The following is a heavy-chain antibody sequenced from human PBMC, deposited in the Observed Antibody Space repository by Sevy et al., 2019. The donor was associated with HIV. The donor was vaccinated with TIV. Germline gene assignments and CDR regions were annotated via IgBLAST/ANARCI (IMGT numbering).Heavy chain of an antibody. CDR3: AKDRIAVRPRFLES. CDR1: GLTLSGSA. CDR2: ITGSGTTT. Sequence: GGSLRLSCAGSGLTLSGSAVTWVRQAPGKGLEWVSSITGSGTTTYYADSVGGRFTISRDNSKNTVYLQMNSLRPDDTAVYHCAKDRIAVRPRFLESWGQGTLVTVSS. D-gene: IGHD6-6*01. J-gene: IGHJ4*02. V-gene: IGHV3-23*01.